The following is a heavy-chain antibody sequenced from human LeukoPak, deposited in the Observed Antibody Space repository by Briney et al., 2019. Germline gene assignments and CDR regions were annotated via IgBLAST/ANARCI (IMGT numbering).Heavy chain of an antibody. D-gene: IGHD3-10*01. V-gene: IGHV4-59*01. J-gene: IGHJ4*02. Sequence: SETLSLTCTVSRGSIGSYDWSWIRQPPGKGLEWIGYIYYSGSTNYNPSLKSRVTISVDTSKNQFSLKLSSVTAADTAVYYCARAGGRILWFGDAGVFFDYWGQGTLVTVSS. CDR3: ARAGGRILWFGDAGVFFDY. CDR1: RGSIGSYD. CDR2: IYYSGST.